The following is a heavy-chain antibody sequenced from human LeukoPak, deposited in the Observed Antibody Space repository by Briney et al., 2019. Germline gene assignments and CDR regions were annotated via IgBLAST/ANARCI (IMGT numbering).Heavy chain of an antibody. CDR3: ARDSGSGSYYNGLDY. J-gene: IGHJ4*02. V-gene: IGHV3-48*03. D-gene: IGHD3-10*01. Sequence: PGGSLRLSCAASGFTFSSYEMNWVRQAPGKGLEWVSYISSSGSTIYYADSVKGRFTISRDNAKNSLYLQMNSLRAEDTAVYYCARDSGSGSYYNGLDYWGQGTLVTVSS. CDR1: GFTFSSYE. CDR2: ISSSGSTI.